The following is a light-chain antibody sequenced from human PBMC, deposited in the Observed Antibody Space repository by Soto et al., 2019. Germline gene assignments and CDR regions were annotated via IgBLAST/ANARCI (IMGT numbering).Light chain of an antibody. CDR3: QQYDDWPPWT. J-gene: IGKJ1*01. CDR1: ESVSSN. V-gene: IGKV3-15*01. Sequence: EIVMTQSPATLSVSPGERVTLSCRASESVSSNLAWYQQKPGQAPRLLMYGASTRATGIPAGFSGSGSGTEFTLTISSLQSEDFAVYYCQQYDDWPPWTFGQGTKVDIK. CDR2: GAS.